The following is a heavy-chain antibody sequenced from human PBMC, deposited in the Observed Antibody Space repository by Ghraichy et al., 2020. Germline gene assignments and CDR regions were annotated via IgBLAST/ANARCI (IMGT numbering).Heavy chain of an antibody. CDR3: AKAWDYCTGVTCPSYNCFYP. J-gene: IGHJ5*02. D-gene: IGHD2-8*02. Sequence: GGSLRLSCGASGFTFSSYVMSWVRQAPGKGLEWVSSISGNGGSTYYADSVKGRFTISRDNSKTTLYLQMNSLRAEDAAVYYCAKAWDYCTGVTCPSYNCFYPWGQPTLVTLPS. V-gene: IGHV3-23*01. CDR1: GFTFSSYV. CDR2: ISGNGGST.